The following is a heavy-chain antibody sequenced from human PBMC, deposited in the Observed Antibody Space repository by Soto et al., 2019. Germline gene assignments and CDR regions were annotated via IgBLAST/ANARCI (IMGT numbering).Heavy chain of an antibody. CDR3: AIAVGYCTNSVCPFDY. CDR1: GGTFSSYS. D-gene: IGHD2-8*01. J-gene: IGHJ4*02. V-gene: IGHV1-69*13. CDR2: FIPIFGTA. Sequence: VKIFCKASGGTFSSYSISWVRQAPGQGLEWMGWFIPIFGTANYAQKFQGRVTITADESTSTAYIELSRLTSEDTDVYYCAIAVGYCTNSVCPFDYWGQGTLVTV.